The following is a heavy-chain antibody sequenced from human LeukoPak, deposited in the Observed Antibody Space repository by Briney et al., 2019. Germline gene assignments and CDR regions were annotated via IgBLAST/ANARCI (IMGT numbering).Heavy chain of an antibody. Sequence: GGSLRLSXATSGFTFSRLGMQWVRQAPGKGLEWMAVIHNVGTMGQYADSVKGRFTISKDFSRNTLHLQMHSLRDDDTAVYYCAKEGDEFRGYLDVWGKGTTVTVSS. D-gene: IGHD5-12*01. CDR3: AKEGDEFRGYLDV. V-gene: IGHV3-30*02. J-gene: IGHJ6*04. CDR1: GFTFSRLG. CDR2: IHNVGTMG.